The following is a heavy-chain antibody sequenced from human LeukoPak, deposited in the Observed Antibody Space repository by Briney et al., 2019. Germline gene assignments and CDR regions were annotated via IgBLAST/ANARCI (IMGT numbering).Heavy chain of an antibody. CDR1: GGSINSYY. J-gene: IGHJ5*02. CDR3: ARGGSDIGGDWFDP. D-gene: IGHD2-15*01. Sequence: SETLSLTCTVSGGSINSYYWSWIRQPPGKGLEWIGYIYYSGSTNYNPSLKSRVTISVDTSKNQFSLKLSSVTAADTAVYYCARGGSDIGGDWFDPWGQGTLVTVSS. V-gene: IGHV4-59*01. CDR2: IYYSGST.